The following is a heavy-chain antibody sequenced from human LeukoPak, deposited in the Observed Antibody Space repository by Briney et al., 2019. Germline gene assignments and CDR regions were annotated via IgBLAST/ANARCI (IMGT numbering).Heavy chain of an antibody. CDR3: ARHPAYSSGWGWFDP. D-gene: IGHD6-25*01. Sequence: GGSLRLSCAASGFTFSSYWMSWVRQAPGKGLEWVANIKQDGSEKYYVDSVKGRFTISRDNAKNSLYLQMNSLRAEDTAAYYCARHPAYSSGWGWFDPWGQGTLVTVSS. J-gene: IGHJ5*02. CDR1: GFTFSSYW. CDR2: IKQDGSEK. V-gene: IGHV3-7*03.